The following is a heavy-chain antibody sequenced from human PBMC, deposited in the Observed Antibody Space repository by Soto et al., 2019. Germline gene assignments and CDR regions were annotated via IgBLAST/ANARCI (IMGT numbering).Heavy chain of an antibody. Sequence: ASVKVSCKVSGYTLTELSMHWVRQAPGEGLEWMGGFDPEDGETIYAQKFQGRVTMTEDTSTDTAYMELSSLRSEDTAVYYCATAGGVGATTRFDYWGQGTLVTVSS. CDR3: ATAGGVGATTRFDY. V-gene: IGHV1-24*01. CDR1: GYTLTELS. J-gene: IGHJ4*02. CDR2: FDPEDGET. D-gene: IGHD1-26*01.